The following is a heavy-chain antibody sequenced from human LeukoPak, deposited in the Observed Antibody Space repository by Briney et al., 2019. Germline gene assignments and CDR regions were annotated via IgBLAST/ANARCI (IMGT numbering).Heavy chain of an antibody. CDR3: ARDLYYGSGRLDY. CDR1: GFTFSSYG. V-gene: IGHV3-33*01. Sequence: PGRSLRLSCAASGFTFSSYGIHWVRQAPGKGLEWVAVIWYDGSNKYYEDSVKGRFTISRDNSKNTLYLQMNSLRAEDTAVYYCARDLYYGSGRLDYWGQGTLVTVSS. CDR2: IWYDGSNK. D-gene: IGHD3-10*01. J-gene: IGHJ4*02.